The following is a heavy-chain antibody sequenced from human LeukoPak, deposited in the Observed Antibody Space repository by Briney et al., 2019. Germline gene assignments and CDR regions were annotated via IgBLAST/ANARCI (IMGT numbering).Heavy chain of an antibody. D-gene: IGHD6-19*01. CDR3: ASSTSGWYNGNDY. V-gene: IGHV4-39*02. CDR1: GGSISSNGYY. J-gene: IGHJ4*02. Sequence: PSETLSLTCTVSGGSISSNGYYWGWIPQPPGKGLEWISSVYYTGSTYYNPSLKGRATISVDTAKNHVSLNLSSVTAADTAVYYCASSTSGWYNGNDYWGQGTLVTV. CDR2: VYYTGST.